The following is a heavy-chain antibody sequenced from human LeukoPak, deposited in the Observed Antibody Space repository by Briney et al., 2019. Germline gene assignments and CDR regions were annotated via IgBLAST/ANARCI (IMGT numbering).Heavy chain of an antibody. CDR2: IYHSGST. J-gene: IGHJ5*02. D-gene: IGHD1-14*01. CDR3: ARVSRNYFNWFDP. CDR1: GGSISSGGYS. Sequence: PSETLSLTCAVSGGSISSGGYSWSWIRQPPGKGLEWIGYIYHSGSTYYNPSLKSRVTISVDRSKNQFSLKLSSVTAADTAVYYCARVSRNYFNWFDPWGQGTLVTVSS. V-gene: IGHV4-30-2*01.